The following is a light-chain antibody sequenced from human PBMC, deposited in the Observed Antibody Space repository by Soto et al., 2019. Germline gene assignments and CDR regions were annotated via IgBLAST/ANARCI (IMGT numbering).Light chain of an antibody. CDR2: GAS. J-gene: IGKJ4*01. Sequence: EIVLTQSPGTLSLSPGERAPLSCRASQSVSSSFLAWYQQKPGQAPRLLISGASSRATGIPDRFSGSGSGTDFTLTISRLEPEDFAVYYCQQYGNSPPTFGGGTKVEIK. CDR1: QSVSSSF. CDR3: QQYGNSPPT. V-gene: IGKV3-20*01.